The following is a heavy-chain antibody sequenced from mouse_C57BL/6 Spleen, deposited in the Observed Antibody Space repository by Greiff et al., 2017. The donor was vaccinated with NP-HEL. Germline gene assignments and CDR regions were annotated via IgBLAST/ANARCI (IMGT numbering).Heavy chain of an antibody. CDR3: AREVSHHAMDY. CDR2: ISDGGSYT. Sequence: EVQVVESGGGLVKPGGSLKLSCAASGFTFSSYAMSWVRQTPEKRLEWVATISDGGSYTYYPDNVKGRFTISRDNAKNNLYLQMSHLKSEDTAMYYCAREVSHHAMDYWGQGTSVTVSS. CDR1: GFTFSSYA. V-gene: IGHV5-4*01. J-gene: IGHJ4*01.